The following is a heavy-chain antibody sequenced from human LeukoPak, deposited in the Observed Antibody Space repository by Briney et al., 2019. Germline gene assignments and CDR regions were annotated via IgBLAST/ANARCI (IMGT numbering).Heavy chain of an antibody. J-gene: IGHJ6*02. Sequence: SETLSLTCTVSGGSISSSSYYWGWIRQPPGKGLEWIGSIYYSGSTYYNPSLKSRVTISVDTSKNQFSLKLSSVTAADTAVYYCASQGAERRPVLMDVWGQGTTVTVSS. CDR3: ASQGAERRPVLMDV. CDR2: IYYSGST. CDR1: GGSISSSSYY. D-gene: IGHD1-1*01. V-gene: IGHV4-39*07.